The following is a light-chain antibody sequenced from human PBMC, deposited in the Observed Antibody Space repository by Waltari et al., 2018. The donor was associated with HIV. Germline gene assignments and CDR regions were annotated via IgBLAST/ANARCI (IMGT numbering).Light chain of an antibody. Sequence: QSALTQPRSVSGSPGQSVTISCTGTSSDIGAYTYVSWYQQHPGKVPKIIIYDVTERPSGVPDRYSGLKSGNTASLTIAGLQADDEADYYCCSRAGRNPLFGGGTKLTVL. CDR3: CSRAGRNPL. CDR2: DVT. J-gene: IGLJ2*01. V-gene: IGLV2-11*01. CDR1: SSDIGAYTY.